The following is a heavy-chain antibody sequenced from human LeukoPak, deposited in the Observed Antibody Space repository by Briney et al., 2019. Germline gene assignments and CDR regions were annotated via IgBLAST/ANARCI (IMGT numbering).Heavy chain of an antibody. CDR1: GITFNTYA. D-gene: IGHD4-17*01. Sequence: GGSLRLSCEVSGITFNTYAMSCLRQATGRALNCVTGISGGGNTTYYTDSVKGRFAIYRDNSRNTLYLQMNSLRAEDTAVYFCAKGWATVPNDYWGQGTLVTVSS. CDR2: ISGGGNTT. J-gene: IGHJ4*02. CDR3: AKGWATVPNDY. V-gene: IGHV3-23*01.